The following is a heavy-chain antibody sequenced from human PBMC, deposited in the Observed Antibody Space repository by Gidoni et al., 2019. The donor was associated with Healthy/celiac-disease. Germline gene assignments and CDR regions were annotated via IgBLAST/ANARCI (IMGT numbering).Heavy chain of an antibody. CDR3: ARDRNSLFQR. CDR2: IIPILGIA. V-gene: IGHV1-69*04. Sequence: QVQLVQSGAEVKKPGSSVKLSCKPSGGTFSIYAISCVGQAPGQGLEWMGRIIPILGIANYAQKFQGRVTITADKATSTAYRELSSLRAEDTAVYYCARDRNSLFQRWGQGTLVTVSS. D-gene: IGHD6-13*01. J-gene: IGHJ1*01. CDR1: GGTFSIYA.